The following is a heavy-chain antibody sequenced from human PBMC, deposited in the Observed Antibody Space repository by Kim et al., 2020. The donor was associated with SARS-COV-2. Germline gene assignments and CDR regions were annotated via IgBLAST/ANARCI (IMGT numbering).Heavy chain of an antibody. J-gene: IGHJ4*02. V-gene: IGHV3-7*01. CDR3: ARQRGIFGVVAVDY. D-gene: IGHD3-3*01. CDR2: IKQDGSEK. CDR1: GFTFSSYW. Sequence: GGSLRLSCAASGFTFSSYWMSWVRQAPGKGLEWVANIKQDGSEKYYVDSVKGRFTISRDNAKNSLYLQMNSLRAEDTAVYYCARQRGIFGVVAVDYWGQGTLVTVSS.